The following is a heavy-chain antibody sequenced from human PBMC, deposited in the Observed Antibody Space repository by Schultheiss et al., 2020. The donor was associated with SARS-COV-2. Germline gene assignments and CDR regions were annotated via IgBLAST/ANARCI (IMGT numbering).Heavy chain of an antibody. CDR3: VRDLDVRGAFDI. J-gene: IGHJ4*02. D-gene: IGHD3-9*01. CDR1: GFTFGTYN. V-gene: IGHV3-21*01. CDR2: IRSSGRDI. Sequence: GGSLRLSCAASGFTFGTYNMHWVRQAPGKGLEFVASIRSSGRDIYYADSMQGRFTVSRDNANNSLYLQMHSLRAEDTAVYYCVRDLDVRGAFDIWGRGTLVTVSS.